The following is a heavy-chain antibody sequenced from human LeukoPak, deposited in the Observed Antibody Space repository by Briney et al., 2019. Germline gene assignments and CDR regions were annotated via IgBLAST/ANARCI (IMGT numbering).Heavy chain of an antibody. D-gene: IGHD2-8*01. J-gene: IGHJ5*01. Sequence: SQTLSLTCSVSGDSVSGFYWNWIRQPPGKKLEWIGNIHYSGSSNYNPSLKSRVTMSIDTSRNQFFLKLSSVTAADTAVYYCALAPNSNWFDFWGQGVLVTVSS. V-gene: IGHV4-59*08. CDR1: GDSVSGFY. CDR3: ALAPNSNWFDF. CDR2: IHYSGSS.